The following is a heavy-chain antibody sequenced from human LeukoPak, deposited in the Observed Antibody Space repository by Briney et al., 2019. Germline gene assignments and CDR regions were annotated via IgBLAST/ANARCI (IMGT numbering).Heavy chain of an antibody. CDR2: INPNSGVT. Sequence: ASVTVSCKASGYTFTGYFMHWVRQAPGQGLEWLGWINPNSGVTNYAQKFQGRVTMARDTSISTAYMELSRLRSDDTAVYYCARTWGVEMATISTIDYWGQGTLVTVSS. D-gene: IGHD5-24*01. V-gene: IGHV1-2*02. J-gene: IGHJ4*02. CDR1: GYTFTGYF. CDR3: ARTWGVEMATISTIDY.